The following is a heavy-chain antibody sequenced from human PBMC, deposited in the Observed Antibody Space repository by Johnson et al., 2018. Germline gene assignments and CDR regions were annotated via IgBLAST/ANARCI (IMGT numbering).Heavy chain of an antibody. J-gene: IGHJ3*02. CDR2: ISYDGSNK. CDR1: GFTFSSYA. V-gene: IGHV3-30-3*01. Sequence: QVQLVQSGGGVVQPGRSLRLSCAASGFTFSSYAMHWVRQAPGKGLEWVAVISYDGSNKYYADSVKGRFTISRDNSKNTLDVQMNSLRAEDTAVYYCARDRVRWELLWGGSDAFDIWAKGQWSPSLQ. CDR3: ARDRVRWELLWGGSDAFDI. D-gene: IGHD1-26*01.